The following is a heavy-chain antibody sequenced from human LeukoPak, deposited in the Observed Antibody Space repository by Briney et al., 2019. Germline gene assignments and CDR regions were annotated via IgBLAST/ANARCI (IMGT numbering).Heavy chain of an antibody. V-gene: IGHV3-23*01. CDR3: ANQGYFDWLLPFDY. Sequence: PGGSLRFSCAASGSTFSSYAMGWVRQAPGKGLEWVSAISGSGGSTYYADSVEGRFTISRDNSKNTLYLQMNSLRAEDTAVYYCANQGYFDWLLPFDYWGQGTLVTVSS. CDR2: ISGSGGST. D-gene: IGHD3-9*01. J-gene: IGHJ4*02. CDR1: GSTFSSYA.